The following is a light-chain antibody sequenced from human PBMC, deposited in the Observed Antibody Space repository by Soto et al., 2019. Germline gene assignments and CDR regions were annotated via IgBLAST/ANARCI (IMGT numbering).Light chain of an antibody. Sequence: QSVLTQPASVSGCPGQSITISCTGTSSDVGGYNYVSWYQQHPGKAPKLMIYDVSNRPSGVSNRFSGSKSGNTASLTISGLQAEDEADYYCSSYTRSSTLVVFGGGTQLTVL. V-gene: IGLV2-14*01. CDR1: SSDVGGYNY. J-gene: IGLJ2*01. CDR2: DVS. CDR3: SSYTRSSTLVV.